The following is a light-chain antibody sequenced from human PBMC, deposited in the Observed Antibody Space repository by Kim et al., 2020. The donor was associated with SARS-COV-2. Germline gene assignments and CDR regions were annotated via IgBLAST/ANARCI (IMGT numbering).Light chain of an antibody. Sequence: DIQMTQSPSSLSASVGDRVTITCRASQSISSYLNWYQQKPGKAPKLLIYAASSLQSGVPSRFSGSGSGTDFTLTISSLQPEDFATYCCRQSYSTPHTFGQGTKLVL. CDR1: QSISSY. J-gene: IGKJ2*01. V-gene: IGKV1-39*01. CDR3: RQSYSTPHT. CDR2: AAS.